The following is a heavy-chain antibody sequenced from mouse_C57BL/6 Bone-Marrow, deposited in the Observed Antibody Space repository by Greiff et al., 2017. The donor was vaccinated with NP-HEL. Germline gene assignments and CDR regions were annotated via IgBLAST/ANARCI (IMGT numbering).Heavy chain of an antibody. Sequence: EVMLVESGGGLVQPGGSLKLSCAASGFTFSDYGMAWVRQAPRKGPEWVAFISNLAYSIYYADTVTGRFTISRGNAKNTLYLEMSSLRSEDTAMYYCARKGSSYAYWYFDVWGTGTTVTVSS. V-gene: IGHV5-15*01. CDR2: ISNLAYSI. CDR3: ARKGSSYAYWYFDV. CDR1: GFTFSDYG. D-gene: IGHD1-1*01. J-gene: IGHJ1*03.